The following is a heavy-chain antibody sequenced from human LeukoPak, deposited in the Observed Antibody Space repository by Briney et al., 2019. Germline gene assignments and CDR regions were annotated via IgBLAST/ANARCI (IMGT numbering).Heavy chain of an antibody. Sequence: GGSLRLSCAASGFTFSSYSMNWVRQAPGKGLEWVSSISRSNSYIYYADSVKGRFTISRDNAKNSLYLQMNSLRSEDTAVYYCARGGVGATTYVWFDPWGQGTLVTVSS. D-gene: IGHD1-26*01. CDR3: ARGGVGATTYVWFDP. CDR1: GFTFSSYS. J-gene: IGHJ5*02. CDR2: ISRSNSYI. V-gene: IGHV3-21*04.